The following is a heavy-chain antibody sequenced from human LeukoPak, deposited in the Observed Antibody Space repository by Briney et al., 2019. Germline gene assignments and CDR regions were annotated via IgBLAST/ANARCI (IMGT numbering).Heavy chain of an antibody. D-gene: IGHD6-6*01. CDR1: GFTFSSYG. J-gene: IGHJ4*02. CDR3: AKELLSSSSAFDY. V-gene: IGHV3-30*02. Sequence: GGSLRLSCAASGFTFSSYGMHWVCQAPGQGLEWVAFIRYDESNKSYADSVKGRCTISRDNSKNTRYLQMNSLRAEDTAVYYCAKELLSSSSAFDYWGQGTLVTVSS. CDR2: IRYDESNK.